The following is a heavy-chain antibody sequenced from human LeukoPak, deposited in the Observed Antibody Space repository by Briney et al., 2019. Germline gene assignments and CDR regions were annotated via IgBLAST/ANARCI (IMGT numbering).Heavy chain of an antibody. J-gene: IGHJ4*02. CDR1: GGSFSDYY. Sequence: PSETLSLTCAVYGGSFSDYYWSWIRQPPGKGLEWIGEINHSGTTNYNPSLKSRVTISVDMSKNQFSLKLSSVTAADTAVYYCARENRPFCPFAFWGQGVLVTVSS. CDR3: ARENRPFCPFAF. CDR2: INHSGTT. V-gene: IGHV4-34*01. D-gene: IGHD2/OR15-2a*01.